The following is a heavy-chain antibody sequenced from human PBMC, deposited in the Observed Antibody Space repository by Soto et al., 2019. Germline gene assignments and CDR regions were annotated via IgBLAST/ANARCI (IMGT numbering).Heavy chain of an antibody. D-gene: IGHD6-25*01. Sequence: SETLSLTCTVSGGSISSYYWSWIRQPPGKGLEWIGYIYYSGSTNYNPSLKSRVTISVDTSKNQFSLKLSSVTAADTAVYYCARRGRSGKRSHFDYWGQGTLVTVSS. CDR3: ARRGRSGKRSHFDY. CDR2: IYYSGST. CDR1: GGSISSYY. V-gene: IGHV4-59*01. J-gene: IGHJ4*02.